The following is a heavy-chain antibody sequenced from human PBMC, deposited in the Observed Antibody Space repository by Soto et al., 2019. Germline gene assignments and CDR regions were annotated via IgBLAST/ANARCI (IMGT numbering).Heavy chain of an antibody. V-gene: IGHV1-18*01. D-gene: IGHD3-10*01. J-gene: IGHJ6*02. CDR2: ISAYNGNT. Sequence: ASVKVSCKASGYTFTSYGISWVRQAPGQGLEWMGWISAYNGNTNYAQKLQGRVTMTTDTSTSTAYMELRSLRSDDTAVYYCTRGGSGTSFDYYYGMDVWGQGTTVTVSS. CDR1: GYTFTSYG. CDR3: TRGGSGTSFDYYYGMDV.